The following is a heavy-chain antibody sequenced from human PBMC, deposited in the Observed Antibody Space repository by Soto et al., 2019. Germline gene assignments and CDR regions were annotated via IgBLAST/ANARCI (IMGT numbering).Heavy chain of an antibody. CDR3: TTDFLADLVGATTDY. V-gene: IGHV3-15*01. CDR2: IKSKTDGGTT. CDR1: GFTFSNAW. D-gene: IGHD1-26*01. J-gene: IGHJ4*02. Sequence: GGSLRLSCAASGFTFSNAWMSWVRQAPGKGLEWVGRIKSKTDGGTTDYAAPVKGRFTISRDDSKNTLYLQMNSLKTEDTAVYYCTTDFLADLVGATTDYWGQGTLVTVSS.